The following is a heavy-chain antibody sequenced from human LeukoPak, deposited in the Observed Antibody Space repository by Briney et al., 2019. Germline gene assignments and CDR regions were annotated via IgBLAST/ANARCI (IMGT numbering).Heavy chain of an antibody. Sequence: SETLSLTCTVSGGSISSGSYYWSWIRQPAGKGLEWIGRIYTSGSTNYNPSLKSRVTISVDTSKNQFSLKLSSVTAADTAVYYCARVPLYDFWSGNLPPYYYMDVWGKGTTVTVSS. CDR3: ARVPLYDFWSGNLPPYYYMDV. CDR1: GGSISSGSYY. CDR2: IYTSGST. V-gene: IGHV4-61*02. D-gene: IGHD3-3*01. J-gene: IGHJ6*03.